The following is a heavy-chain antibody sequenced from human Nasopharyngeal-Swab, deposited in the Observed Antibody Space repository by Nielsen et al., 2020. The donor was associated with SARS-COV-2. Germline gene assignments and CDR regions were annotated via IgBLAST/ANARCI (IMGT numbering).Heavy chain of an antibody. CDR1: GFTFSTYW. J-gene: IGHJ4*02. Sequence: GGSLRLSCAASGFTFSTYWVHWVRQVPGVGLVWVSRINADGSTTDYADSVKGRFTISRDNAKNSLYLQMNSLTAEDTAVYYCARERGGGYGDYWGQGTLVTVSS. V-gene: IGHV3-74*01. D-gene: IGHD5-12*01. CDR3: ARERGGGYGDY. CDR2: INADGSTT.